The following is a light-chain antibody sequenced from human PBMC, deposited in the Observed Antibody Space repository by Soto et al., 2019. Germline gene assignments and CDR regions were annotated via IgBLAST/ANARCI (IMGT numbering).Light chain of an antibody. V-gene: IGKV3-15*01. CDR1: QSVSSD. CDR3: QQYNNRPPGYT. CDR2: GVS. J-gene: IGKJ2*01. Sequence: EIVMTQSPATLSVSPGERVTLSCRASQSVSSDLAWYQQKPGQAPRLLIYGVSTRATGVPDRFSGSGSGTEFTLTISRLQSEDFAVYYCQQYNNRPPGYTFGQGTKLEI.